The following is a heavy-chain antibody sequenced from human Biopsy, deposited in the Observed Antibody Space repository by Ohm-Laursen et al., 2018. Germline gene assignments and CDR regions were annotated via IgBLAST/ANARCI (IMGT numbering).Heavy chain of an antibody. CDR1: GGSVSSGGFY. D-gene: IGHD4-23*01. CDR3: ARRPYGGTRYWYFDL. CDR2: IYYSGTT. V-gene: IGHV4-31*01. Sequence: TLSLTCTVSGGSVSSGGFYWSWIRPHPGKGLEWIGYIYYSGTTYYNPSLKSLVTISVDTSKNQFSLKLNSVTVADTAVYYCARRPYGGTRYWYFDLWGRGTLVTVSS. J-gene: IGHJ2*01.